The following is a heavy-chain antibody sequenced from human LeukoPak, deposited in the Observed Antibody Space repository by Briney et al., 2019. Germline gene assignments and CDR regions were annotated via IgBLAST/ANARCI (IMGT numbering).Heavy chain of an antibody. CDR3: ARDTVTTFRFRDYYYYGMDV. V-gene: IGHV3-48*03. D-gene: IGHD4-17*01. CDR1: GFTFRSYE. J-gene: IGHJ6*02. Sequence: QPGGSLRLSCSASGFTFRSYEMNWVRQAPGKGLEWVSYISSSGNTIYYVDSVKGRFTISRDNSKNTLYLQMNSLRAEDTAVYYCARDTVTTFRFRDYYYYGMDVWGQGTTVTVSS. CDR2: ISSSGNTI.